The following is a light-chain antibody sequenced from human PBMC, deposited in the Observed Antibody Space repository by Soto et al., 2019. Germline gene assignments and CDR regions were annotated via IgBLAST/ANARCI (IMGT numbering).Light chain of an antibody. CDR1: SSNIGSNY. Sequence: QSVLTQPPSASGTPGQRVTISCSGSSSNIGSNYVYWYQQLPGTAPKLLIYRNNQRPSGVPDRFSGSKSGTSASLAISGLRFEDGADYYCAAWDDSLSGHVVFGGGTKLTVL. J-gene: IGLJ2*01. CDR3: AAWDDSLSGHVV. CDR2: RNN. V-gene: IGLV1-47*01.